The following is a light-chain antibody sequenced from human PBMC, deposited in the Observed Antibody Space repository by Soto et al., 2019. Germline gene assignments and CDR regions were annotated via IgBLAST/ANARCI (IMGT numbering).Light chain of an antibody. Sequence: QSGLTQPASVSGSPGQSITISCTGTSSDVGGYNYVSWYQQHPGKAPKLMIYDVSNRPSGVSNRFSGSKSGNTASLTISGLQAEDEADYYCSSYTSSSTLVFGTGTKVPVL. V-gene: IGLV2-14*01. CDR2: DVS. CDR3: SSYTSSSTLV. CDR1: SSDVGGYNY. J-gene: IGLJ1*01.